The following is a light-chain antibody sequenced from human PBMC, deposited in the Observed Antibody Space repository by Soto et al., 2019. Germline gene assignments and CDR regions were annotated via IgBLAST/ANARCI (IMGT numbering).Light chain of an antibody. V-gene: IGKV3-15*01. CDR2: AAS. CDR1: QSVIGSQ. J-gene: IGKJ1*01. CDR3: QQYNNWPPDRT. Sequence: EIVLTQSPGTLSLSPGERATLSCRASQSVIGSQLAWYQQKPGQAPSVLIHAASTRATGVPARFSGSGSGTEFTLTISSLQSEDFGIYFCQQYNNWPPDRTFGQGTKVEIK.